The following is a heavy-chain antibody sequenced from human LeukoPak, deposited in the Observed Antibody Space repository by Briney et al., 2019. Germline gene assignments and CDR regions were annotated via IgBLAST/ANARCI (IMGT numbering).Heavy chain of an antibody. V-gene: IGHV4-34*01. Sequence: SETLSLTCAVYGGSFSGYYWSWIRQPPGKGLEWIGEINHSGSTNYNPSLKSRVTISVDKSKNQFSLKLSSVTAADTAVYYCARNPANVGTDYWGQGTLVTVSS. D-gene: IGHD1-1*01. CDR2: INHSGST. J-gene: IGHJ4*02. CDR1: GGSFSGYY. CDR3: ARNPANVGTDY.